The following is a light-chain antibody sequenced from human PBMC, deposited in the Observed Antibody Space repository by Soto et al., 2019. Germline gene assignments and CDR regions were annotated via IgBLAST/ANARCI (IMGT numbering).Light chain of an antibody. CDR1: QDIGPW. CDR3: QQTNSFPRT. J-gene: IGKJ1*01. V-gene: IGKV1-12*01. Sequence: DIQMTQSPSYESASVGDSVTITCRASQDIGPWLAWYQQKPGKAPSLLIYAASILQSGVPSRFSGSGSGTDFPLTISRLQPEDIATYYCQQTNSFPRTFGQGTKVEVK. CDR2: AAS.